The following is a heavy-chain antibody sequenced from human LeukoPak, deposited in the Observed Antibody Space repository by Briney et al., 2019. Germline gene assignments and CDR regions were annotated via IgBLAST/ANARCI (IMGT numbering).Heavy chain of an antibody. J-gene: IGHJ4*02. Sequence: GGSLRLSCAASGFTFSSYWMSWVRQAPGKGLEWVAHIKQDGSEKYYVVSVKGRFTISRDNAKNSLYLQMNSLRAEDTAVYYCARHVVAVGFDYWGQGTLVTVSS. CDR1: GFTFSSYW. D-gene: IGHD3-22*01. CDR3: ARHVVAVGFDY. CDR2: IKQDGSEK. V-gene: IGHV3-7*01.